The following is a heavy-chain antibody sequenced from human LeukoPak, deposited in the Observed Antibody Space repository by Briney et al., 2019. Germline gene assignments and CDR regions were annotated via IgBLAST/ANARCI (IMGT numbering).Heavy chain of an antibody. V-gene: IGHV1-2*02. J-gene: IGHJ4*02. CDR2: MNPNSGST. Sequence: GASVKASCKASGYTFTSYDINWVRQATGQGLEWMGWMNPNSGSTNYAQKFQGRVTMTRDTSISTAYMELSRLRSDDTAVYYCASHHRGYCSGGSCYGFDYWGQGTLVTVSS. CDR3: ASHHRGYCSGGSCYGFDY. CDR1: GYTFTSYD. D-gene: IGHD2-15*01.